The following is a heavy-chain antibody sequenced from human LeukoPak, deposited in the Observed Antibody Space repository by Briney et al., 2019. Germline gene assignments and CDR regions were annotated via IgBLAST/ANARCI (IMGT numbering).Heavy chain of an antibody. CDR2: IIPSSGST. CDR1: GYIFTSYY. CDR3: ARKDRFEAFDI. J-gene: IGHJ3*02. Sequence: ASVKVSCKASGYIFTSYYIHWMRQAPGQGLEWMGIIIPSSGSTSSAQKFQGRVTMTRDTSTSTVSMELSSLRSEDTALYYCARKDRFEAFDIWGQGKMFIVSS. V-gene: IGHV1-46*01.